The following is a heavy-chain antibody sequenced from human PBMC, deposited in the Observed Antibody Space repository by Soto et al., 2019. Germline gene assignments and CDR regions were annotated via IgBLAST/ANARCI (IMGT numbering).Heavy chain of an antibody. V-gene: IGHV3-23*01. J-gene: IGHJ4*02. CDR1: GFTFSSNA. CDR3: ARDAARGLAACLFDY. D-gene: IGHD6-13*01. Sequence: GGSLRLSCAASGFTFSSNAMSWVRQAPGRGLEWVSGISGSGGSTYYADSVKGRFTISRDDSKDTLYLQMNSLRAHDTAVYYCARDAARGLAACLFDYWGQGTLVTVSS. CDR2: ISGSGGST.